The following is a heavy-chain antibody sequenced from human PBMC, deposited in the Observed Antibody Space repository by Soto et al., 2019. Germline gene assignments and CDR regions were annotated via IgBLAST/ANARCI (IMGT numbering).Heavy chain of an antibody. V-gene: IGHV4-34*01. CDR2: MSHSGGT. D-gene: IGHD1-1*01. CDR1: GGFVSSGNYY. Sequence: QEQLQQWGAGLLKPSETLSLTCAVYGGFVSSGNYYWSWIRQPPGKGLEWIGEMSHSGGTHFNPSLKGRVTISVDTSKNQFYLKMSSVTAADTALYYCARVERGTATTVVDAFDIWGPGTMVTVSS. CDR3: ARVERGTATTVVDAFDI. J-gene: IGHJ3*02.